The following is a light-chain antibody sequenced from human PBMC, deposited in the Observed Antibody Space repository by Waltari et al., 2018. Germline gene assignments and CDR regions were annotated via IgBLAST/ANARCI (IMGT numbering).Light chain of an antibody. Sequence: QSALTQPASVSGSPGQSLTISCTGTSSDVGSYNLVSWYQQHPGKAPNLMIYEVSKRPSGVSNRFSGSKSGNTASLTISGLQAEDEADYYCCSYAGSSTFWVFGGGTKLTVL. V-gene: IGLV2-23*02. CDR3: CSYAGSSTFWV. CDR2: EVS. J-gene: IGLJ3*02. CDR1: SSDVGSYNL.